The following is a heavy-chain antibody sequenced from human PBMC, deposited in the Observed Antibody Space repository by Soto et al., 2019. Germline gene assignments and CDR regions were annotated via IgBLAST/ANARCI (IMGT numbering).Heavy chain of an antibody. V-gene: IGHV1-69*06. D-gene: IGHD6-6*01. J-gene: IGHJ6*02. CDR1: GGTFSSYA. CDR2: IIPIFGSA. CDR3: ATEIEARPPPVYGMDV. Sequence: QVQLVQSGAEVKKPGSSVKVSCKASGGTFSSYAVSWVRQAPGQGLEWMGGIIPIFGSANYAQKFQGRVTITADKSTGTVYMEVSSLRSEDTAVYYCATEIEARPPPVYGMDVWGPGTTVTVSS.